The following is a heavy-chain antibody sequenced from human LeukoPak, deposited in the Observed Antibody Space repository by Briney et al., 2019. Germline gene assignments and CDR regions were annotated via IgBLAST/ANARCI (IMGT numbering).Heavy chain of an antibody. CDR1: GGTFSSYA. J-gene: IGHJ4*02. CDR2: LIPIFGTA. V-gene: IGHV1-69*13. Sequence: LVKVSCKASGGTFSSYAISWVRQAPGQGPEWMGGLIPIFGTAKYAQKFQGRVTITADESTSTAYMELSSLRSEDTAVYYCTYGYCSGGSCYSRTDYWGQGTLVTVSS. CDR3: TYGYCSGGSCYSRTDY. D-gene: IGHD2-15*01.